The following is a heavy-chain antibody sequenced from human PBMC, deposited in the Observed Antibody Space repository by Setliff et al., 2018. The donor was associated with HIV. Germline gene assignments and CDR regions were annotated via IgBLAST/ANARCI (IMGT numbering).Heavy chain of an antibody. J-gene: IGHJ6*03. CDR1: GDSVSSNTAA. D-gene: IGHD3-16*01. Sequence: QTLSLTCAISGDSVSSNTAAWNWIRQSPSRGLEWLGRTYYRSKWSNDYAVSVKSRITINPDTAKTQFSLQLNSVTPEDTAVYFCARGGDWDYNYYMDVWDKGTTVTVSS. V-gene: IGHV6-1*01. CDR2: TYYRSKWSN. CDR3: ARGGDWDYNYYMDV.